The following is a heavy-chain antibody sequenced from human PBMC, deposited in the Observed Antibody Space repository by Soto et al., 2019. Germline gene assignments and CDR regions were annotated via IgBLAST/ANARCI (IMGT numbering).Heavy chain of an antibody. CDR3: GRYSGSYHYYFDY. D-gene: IGHD1-26*01. J-gene: IGHJ4*02. Sequence: SETLSLTCTVSGGSISSYYWSWIRQPPGKGLEWIGYIYYSGSTNYNPSLKSRVTISVDTSKNQFSLKLSSVTAADTAVYYCGRYSGSYHYYFDYWGQGTLVTVSS. CDR2: IYYSGST. CDR1: GGSISSYY. V-gene: IGHV4-59*01.